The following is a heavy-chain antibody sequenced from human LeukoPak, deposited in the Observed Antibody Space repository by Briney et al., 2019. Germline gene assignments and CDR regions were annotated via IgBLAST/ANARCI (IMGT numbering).Heavy chain of an antibody. D-gene: IGHD2-21*02. CDR2: IIPILGIA. Sequence: SVKVSCKASGGTFSSYAISWVRQAPGQGLEWMGRIIPILGIANYARKFQGRVTITADKSTSTAYMELSSLRSEDTAVYYCARDVVTVAFDIWGQGTMVTVSS. CDR3: ARDVVTVAFDI. V-gene: IGHV1-69*04. CDR1: GGTFSSYA. J-gene: IGHJ3*02.